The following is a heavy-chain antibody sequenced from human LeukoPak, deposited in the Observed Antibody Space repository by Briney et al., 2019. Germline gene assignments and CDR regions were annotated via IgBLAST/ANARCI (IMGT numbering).Heavy chain of an antibody. D-gene: IGHD6-25*01. CDR2: VHLDGRT. J-gene: IGHJ4*02. CDR3: AKEGGFYRPLDY. CDR1: GGSVSSTNW. V-gene: IGHV4-4*02. Sequence: PSETLSLTCGVSGGSVSSTNWWTWIRQPPGKGLEWIGEVHLDGRTNFNPSLKSRLTMSVDLSENHVSLKLTSVTAADTAVYYCAKEGGFYRPLDYSGQGTLVTVSS.